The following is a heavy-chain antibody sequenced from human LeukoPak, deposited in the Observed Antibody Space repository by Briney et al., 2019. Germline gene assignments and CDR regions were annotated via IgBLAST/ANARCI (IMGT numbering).Heavy chain of an antibody. D-gene: IGHD6-19*01. CDR3: ARDRAVAGLFDY. V-gene: IGHV3-23*01. CDR1: GFTFSSYA. CDR2: ISGSGDST. Sequence: GRSLRLSCAASGFTFSSYAMSWVRQAPGKGLEWVSSISGSGDSTYYADSVKGRYTISRDNSKNTLYLQMNSLRAEDTAVYYCARDRAVAGLFDYWGQGTLVTVSS. J-gene: IGHJ4*02.